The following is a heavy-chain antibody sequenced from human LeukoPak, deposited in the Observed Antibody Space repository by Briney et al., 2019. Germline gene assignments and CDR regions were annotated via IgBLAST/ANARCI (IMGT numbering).Heavy chain of an antibody. Sequence: GGSLRLSCAASGFTFSSHSMKWVRQAPGKGLEWVSYISSSSSTRSYADSVKGRFTISRDNAKNSLYLQMNSLRAEDTAVYYCARVYYDSSGSYWGQGTLVTVSS. CDR1: GFTFSSHS. D-gene: IGHD3-22*01. CDR3: ARVYYDSSGSY. CDR2: ISSSSSTR. V-gene: IGHV3-48*04. J-gene: IGHJ4*02.